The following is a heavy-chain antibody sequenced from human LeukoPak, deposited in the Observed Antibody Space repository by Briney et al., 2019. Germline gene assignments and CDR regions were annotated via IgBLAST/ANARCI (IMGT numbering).Heavy chain of an antibody. CDR2: INPNSGDT. J-gene: IGHJ4*02. Sequence: ASVKVSCKAAGYTFTDYYMHWVRQAPGQGREWVGWINPNSGDTNYAQKFQGWGTMTRDTSISTDYMELSRLRSDDTAVYYCARERGGNSSGYYYTYWGQGTLVTVSS. CDR1: GYTFTDYY. D-gene: IGHD3-22*01. V-gene: IGHV1-2*04. CDR3: ARERGGNSSGYYYTY.